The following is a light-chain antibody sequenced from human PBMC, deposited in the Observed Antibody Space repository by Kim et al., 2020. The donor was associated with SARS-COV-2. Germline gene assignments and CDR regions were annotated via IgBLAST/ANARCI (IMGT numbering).Light chain of an antibody. Sequence: SSELTQDPAVSVALGQTVRITCQGDSLRSYYASWYQQKPGQAPVLVIYGKNSRPSGIPDRFSGSRSGNTVSLTITGAQAEDEADYYCNSRDSSGNLLVFGGGTQLTVL. J-gene: IGLJ3*02. V-gene: IGLV3-19*01. CDR3: NSRDSSGNLLV. CDR1: SLRSYY. CDR2: GKN.